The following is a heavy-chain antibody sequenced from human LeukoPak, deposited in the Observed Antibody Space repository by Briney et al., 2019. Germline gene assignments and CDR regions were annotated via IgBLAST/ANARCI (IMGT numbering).Heavy chain of an antibody. Sequence: ASVKDSFMASGYTFTTYGINWVRQAPGQGLEWMGWISAYNGNTNYAQNLQDRVIMNTDTSTSTAYMELRSLRSDDTAVYYCARYPLSYSGNWHYYFDCCGQATLVTVSS. CDR1: GYTFTTYG. V-gene: IGHV1-18*04. J-gene: IGHJ4*01. CDR3: ARYPLSYSGNWHYYFDC. D-gene: IGHD6-13*01. CDR2: ISAYNGNT.